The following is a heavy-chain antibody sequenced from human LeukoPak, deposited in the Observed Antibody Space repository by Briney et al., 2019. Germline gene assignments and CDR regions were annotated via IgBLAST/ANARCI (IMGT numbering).Heavy chain of an antibody. V-gene: IGHV3-48*03. Sequence: GGSLRLSCAASGFTFSSYEMNWVRQAPGKGLEWVSYISSSGSTIYYADSVKGRFTISRDNSKNTLYLQMNSLRGDDTAVYYCANPQSRGYDYLDYWGQGTLVTVSS. CDR2: ISSSGSTI. CDR1: GFTFSSYE. J-gene: IGHJ4*02. D-gene: IGHD5-12*01. CDR3: ANPQSRGYDYLDY.